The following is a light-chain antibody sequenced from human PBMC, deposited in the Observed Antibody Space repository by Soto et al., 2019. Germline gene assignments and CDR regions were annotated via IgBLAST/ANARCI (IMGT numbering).Light chain of an antibody. CDR2: EVS. V-gene: IGLV2-14*01. Sequence: QSALTQPASVSGSPGQSITISCTGTSSDVGGYNYVSWYQQHPGKAPKLMIYEVSNRPSGVSNRFSGSKSGNTASLTISGLQAEDEADYYCSLYTSSSTLVFGPRTKV. J-gene: IGLJ1*01. CDR3: SLYTSSSTLV. CDR1: SSDVGGYNY.